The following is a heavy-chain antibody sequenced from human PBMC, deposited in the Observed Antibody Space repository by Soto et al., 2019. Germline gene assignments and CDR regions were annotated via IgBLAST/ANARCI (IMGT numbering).Heavy chain of an antibody. J-gene: IGHJ4*02. CDR3: ARHVSLLSDY. D-gene: IGHD2-15*01. CDR1: GYSFTNYW. V-gene: IGHV5-51*01. CDR2: IYPGDSDT. Sequence: RGESLKISCKASGYSFTNYWIGWVRQMPGKGLEWMGIIYPGDSDTRYSPSFQGQVTISADKSISTAYLQWSSLKASDTAMYYCARHVSLLSDYWGQGTLVTVSS.